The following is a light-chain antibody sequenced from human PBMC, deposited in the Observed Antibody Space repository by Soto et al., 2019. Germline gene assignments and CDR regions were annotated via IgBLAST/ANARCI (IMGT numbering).Light chain of an antibody. Sequence: EIVLTQSPATLSLSPGERATLSCRAMQSVSSYLAWYHQKPGQPPRLLIYDASTRATDIPARFSGSGSGTEFTLAISSLQSEDFAVYYCQQYIRWPLTFGGGTKVDI. V-gene: IGKV3-15*01. CDR2: DAS. CDR3: QQYIRWPLT. J-gene: IGKJ4*01. CDR1: QSVSSY.